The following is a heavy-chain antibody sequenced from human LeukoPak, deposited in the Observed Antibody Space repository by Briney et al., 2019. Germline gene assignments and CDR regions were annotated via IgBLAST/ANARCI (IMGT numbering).Heavy chain of an antibody. CDR3: ARGGYGGNFYWYFDL. D-gene: IGHD4-23*01. V-gene: IGHV4-59*11. CDR1: FDSLSSQY. CDR2: IFYSGTT. Sequence: SETVSLTCPFSFDSLSSQYWSWIRQPPGKGLEWIGYIFYSGTTNYNPSLKSRVTSSIDTSKKEFSLTLTSVTAADTAVYYCARGGYGGNFYWYFDLWSRGTLVTVSS. J-gene: IGHJ2*01.